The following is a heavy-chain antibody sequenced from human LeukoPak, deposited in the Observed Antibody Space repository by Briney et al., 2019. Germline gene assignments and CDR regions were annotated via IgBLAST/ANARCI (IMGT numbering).Heavy chain of an antibody. J-gene: IGHJ5*02. V-gene: IGHV3-23*01. Sequence: PGGSLRLSCAASGFTFSSYAMSWVRQAPGKGLEWVSAISGSGGSTYYADSVKGRFTISRDNSKNTLYLQMNSLRAVDTAVYYCAKDRYSSSWNWFDPWGQGTLVTVSS. CDR2: ISGSGGST. CDR3: AKDRYSSSWNWFDP. D-gene: IGHD6-13*01. CDR1: GFTFSSYA.